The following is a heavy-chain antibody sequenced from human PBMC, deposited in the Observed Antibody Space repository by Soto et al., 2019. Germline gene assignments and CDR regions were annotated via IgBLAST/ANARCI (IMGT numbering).Heavy chain of an antibody. CDR2: IIGSGTDT. D-gene: IGHD2-21*02. CDR1: GFTFKTYT. Sequence: PGGSLRLSCAASGFTFKTYTMNWVRQAPGQGLEWVSAIIGSGTDTYYADSVKGRFTISRDNSKNTLYLLMNSLRAEDTAVYFCARIGPYCGGDCYPDFDFWGLGTPVTVSS. CDR3: ARIGPYCGGDCYPDFDF. J-gene: IGHJ4*02. V-gene: IGHV3-23*01.